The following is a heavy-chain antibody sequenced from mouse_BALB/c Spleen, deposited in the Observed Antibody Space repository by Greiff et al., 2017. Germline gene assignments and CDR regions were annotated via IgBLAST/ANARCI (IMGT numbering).Heavy chain of an antibody. D-gene: IGHD2-4*01. CDR1: GYTFTSYW. Sequence: QVQLKQPGAELVKPGASVKLSCKASGYTFTSYWMHWVKQRPGQGLEWIGEINPSNGRTNYNEKFKSKATLTVDKSSSTAYMQLSSLTSEDSAVYYCARVRSMITRAWFAYWGQGTLVTVSA. V-gene: IGHV1S81*02. CDR3: ARVRSMITRAWFAY. J-gene: IGHJ3*01. CDR2: INPSNGRT.